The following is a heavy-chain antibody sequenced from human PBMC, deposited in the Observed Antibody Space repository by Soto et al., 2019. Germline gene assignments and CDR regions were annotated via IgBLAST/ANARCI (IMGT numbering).Heavy chain of an antibody. Sequence: GGSLRLSCAAPGLTFRSYWMHWVRQAPGKGLVWVSRINTDGSGTTYADSVKGRFTISRDNAKNMVYLQMNSLRAEDTAVYYCARDDYPYYDDSSGYHFDYWGQGALVTVPQ. J-gene: IGHJ4*02. D-gene: IGHD3-22*01. CDR3: ARDDYPYYDDSSGYHFDY. CDR2: INTDGSGT. CDR1: GLTFRSYW. V-gene: IGHV3-74*01.